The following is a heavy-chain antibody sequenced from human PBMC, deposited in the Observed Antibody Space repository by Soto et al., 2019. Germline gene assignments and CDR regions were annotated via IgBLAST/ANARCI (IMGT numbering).Heavy chain of an antibody. CDR1: GGSISSSSYY. CDR2: IYYSGST. D-gene: IGHD3-3*01. J-gene: IGHJ5*02. Sequence: LSLTCTVSGGSISSSSYYWGWIRQPPGKGLEWIGSIYYSGSTYYNPSLKSRVTISVDTSKNQFSLKLSSVTAADTAVYYCARNWDITIFGVVIFGWFDPWGQGTLVTVSS. CDR3: ARNWDITIFGVVIFGWFDP. V-gene: IGHV4-39*01.